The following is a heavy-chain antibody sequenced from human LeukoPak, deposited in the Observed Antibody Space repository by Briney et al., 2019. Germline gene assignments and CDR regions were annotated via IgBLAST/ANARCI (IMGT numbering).Heavy chain of an antibody. CDR1: GESFSGYY. CDR3: ARGGYYDSGNNLKF. D-gene: IGHD3-10*01. J-gene: IGHJ4*02. Sequence: SETLSLTCAVYGESFSGYYRSWIRQPPGKGLEWIGEINHSGSTNYNPSLKSRVTMSTDTSKNQFSLKLRSVTAADTAVYYCARGGYYDSGNNLKFWGQGILVTVSS. V-gene: IGHV4-34*01. CDR2: INHSGST.